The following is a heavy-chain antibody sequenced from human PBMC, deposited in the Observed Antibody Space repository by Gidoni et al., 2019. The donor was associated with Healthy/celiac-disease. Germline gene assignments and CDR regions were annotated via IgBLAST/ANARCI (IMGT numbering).Heavy chain of an antibody. V-gene: IGHV3-9*01. CDR2: ISWNSGSI. D-gene: IGHD2-21*01. Sequence: EVQLVESGGGLVQPGRSLRLSCAASGFTFGDLAMHWVRQAPGKGLEWVSGISWNSGSIGYADSVKGLFTTARDNAKNSLYLQMNILRAEDTAFYYGAKDIGVAIGYYYYGMDVWGQGTTVTVSS. CDR3: AKDIGVAIGYYYYGMDV. J-gene: IGHJ6*02. CDR1: GFTFGDLA.